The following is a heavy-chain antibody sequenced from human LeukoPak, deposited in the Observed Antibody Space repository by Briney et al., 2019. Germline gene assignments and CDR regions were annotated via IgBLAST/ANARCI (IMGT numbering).Heavy chain of an antibody. V-gene: IGHV1-8*01. Sequence: ASVKVSCKASGYTFTSYDINWVRQATGQGLEWMGWMNPNSGNTGYAQKSQGRVTMTRNTSISTAYMELSSLRSEDTAVYYCARFSYDFWMDPWGQGTLVTVSS. CDR3: ARFSYDFWMDP. CDR2: MNPNSGNT. J-gene: IGHJ5*02. D-gene: IGHD3-3*01. CDR1: GYTFTSYD.